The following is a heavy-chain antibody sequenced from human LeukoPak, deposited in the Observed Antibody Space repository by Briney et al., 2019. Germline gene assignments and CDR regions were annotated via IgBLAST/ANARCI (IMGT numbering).Heavy chain of an antibody. Sequence: GASVKVSSKASGYTFTVYYMHWVRQAPGQGVEWMGWINPNSGGTNYAQKFQGRVTMTRDTSISTAYMELSRLRSDDTAVYYCARVLGSTVVTPLDYWGQGTLVAVSS. V-gene: IGHV1-2*02. CDR3: ARVLGSTVVTPLDY. J-gene: IGHJ4*02. D-gene: IGHD4-23*01. CDR1: GYTFTVYY. CDR2: INPNSGGT.